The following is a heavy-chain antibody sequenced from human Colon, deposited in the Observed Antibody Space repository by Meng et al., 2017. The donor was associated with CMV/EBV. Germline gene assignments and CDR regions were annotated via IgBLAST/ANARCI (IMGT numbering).Heavy chain of an antibody. CDR2: IFNSGTT. CDR1: GVAVSRGDHH. CDR3: ADYFVGRGGRGP. Sequence: VSGVAVSRGDHHWSWIRQHPGKGLEWIGSIFNSGTTYYNLSLRSRALISVDSTKNQFSLRLTSVTAADTAVYYCADYFVGRGGRGPWGQGTLVTVSS. D-gene: IGHD2/OR15-2a*01. V-gene: IGHV4-31*02. J-gene: IGHJ5*02.